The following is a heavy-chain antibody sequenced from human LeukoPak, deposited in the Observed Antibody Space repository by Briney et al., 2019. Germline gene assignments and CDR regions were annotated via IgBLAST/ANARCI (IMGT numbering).Heavy chain of an antibody. CDR2: INPNSGGT. J-gene: IGHJ5*01. Sequence: ASVKVSCKASGYTFTGYYMHWVRQAPGQGLEWMGWINPNSGGTNYAQKLQGRVTMTTDTSTSTAYMELRSLRSDDTAVYYCARAGGRNNWFDSWGQGTLVTVSS. CDR3: ARAGGRNNWFDS. V-gene: IGHV1-2*02. CDR1: GYTFTGYY. D-gene: IGHD1-14*01.